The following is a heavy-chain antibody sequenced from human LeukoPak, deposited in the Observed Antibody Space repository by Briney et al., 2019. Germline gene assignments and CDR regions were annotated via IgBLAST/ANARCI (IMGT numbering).Heavy chain of an antibody. V-gene: IGHV1-58*01. D-gene: IGHD2-21*01. Sequence: SVKVSCKTSGFTFSTSAVQWVRQARGQPLEWIGWIIVASGTTNYAQSLQGRLTISRDTSISTAYMELSRLRSDDTAVYYCASIAGRYMDVWGKGTTVTVSS. J-gene: IGHJ6*03. CDR1: GFTFSTSA. CDR3: ASIAGRYMDV. CDR2: IIVASGTT.